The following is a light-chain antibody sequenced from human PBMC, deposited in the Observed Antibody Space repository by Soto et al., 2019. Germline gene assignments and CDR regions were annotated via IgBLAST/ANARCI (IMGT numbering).Light chain of an antibody. Sequence: EIVLTHSPVTLSLSXAARATLSXXXSQSVSSSYLAWYQQKPGQAPRLLIYGASSRATGIPDRFSGSGSGTDFTLTISRLEPEDFAVYYCQQYGSSPRTFGQGTKVDIK. CDR2: GAS. CDR3: QQYGSSPRT. V-gene: IGKV3-20*01. J-gene: IGKJ1*01. CDR1: QSVSSSY.